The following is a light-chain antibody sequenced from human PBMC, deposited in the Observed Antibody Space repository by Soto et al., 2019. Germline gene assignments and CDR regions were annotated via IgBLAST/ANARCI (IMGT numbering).Light chain of an antibody. V-gene: IGKV3-20*01. CDR3: QQYGSSPWT. Sequence: EILLTQSPGTLSLSPGERATLSCRASQSVSSSYLAWYQQKPGQAPRLLIYGASSRATGIPDRFSGSGSGIDFTLTISRLEPEDFAVYYCQQYGSSPWTFGQGTKVDIK. CDR2: GAS. J-gene: IGKJ1*01. CDR1: QSVSSSY.